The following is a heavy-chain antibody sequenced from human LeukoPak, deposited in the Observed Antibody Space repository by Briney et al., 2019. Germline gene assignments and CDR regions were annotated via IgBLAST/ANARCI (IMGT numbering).Heavy chain of an antibody. CDR3: ARDPYGENWFDP. J-gene: IGHJ5*02. CDR2: INHSGST. D-gene: IGHD3-10*01. CDR1: GGSFSGYY. Sequence: SETLSLTCAVYGGSFSGYYWSWIRQPPGKGLEWIGEINHSGSTNYNPSLKSRVTLSVDTSKNQFSLKLSSVTAADTAVYYCARDPYGENWFDPWGQGTLVTVSS. V-gene: IGHV4-34*01.